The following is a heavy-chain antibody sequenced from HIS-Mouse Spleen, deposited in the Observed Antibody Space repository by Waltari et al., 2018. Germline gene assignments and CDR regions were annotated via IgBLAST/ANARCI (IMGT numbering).Heavy chain of an antibody. CDR2: SYSSGAT. D-gene: IGHD5-12*01. Sequence: QLQLQESGPGLVKPSETLSLTCTVSGGSISSSSYYWGWIRQPPGKGLEWIGSSYSSGATYYNPALKSRVTISVDTSKNQFSLKLSSVTAADTAVYYCARGSPEEYSGYAYDAFDIWGQGTMVTVSS. V-gene: IGHV4-39*07. CDR3: ARGSPEEYSGYAYDAFDI. J-gene: IGHJ3*02. CDR1: GGSISSSSYY.